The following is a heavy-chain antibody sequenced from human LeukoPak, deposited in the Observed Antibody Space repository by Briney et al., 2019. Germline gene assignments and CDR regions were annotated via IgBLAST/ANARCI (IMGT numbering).Heavy chain of an antibody. CDR1: GFTFDDYG. D-gene: IGHD4-23*01. V-gene: IGHV3-20*04. Sequence: GGSLRLSCAASGFTFDDYGMSWVRHAPGKGLGWVSGVNWNGGSTGYADSVKGRFTISRDNAKNSLYLQMNSLRAEDTALYYCARDLSGGNSDYWGQGTLVTVSS. J-gene: IGHJ4*02. CDR3: ARDLSGGNSDY. CDR2: VNWNGGST.